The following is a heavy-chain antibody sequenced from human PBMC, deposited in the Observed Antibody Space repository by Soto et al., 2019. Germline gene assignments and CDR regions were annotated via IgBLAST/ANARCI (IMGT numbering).Heavy chain of an antibody. CDR3: ARSYSSSGYYYYGMDV. V-gene: IGHV4-59*01. CDR1: GGSISTYY. J-gene: IGHJ6*02. Sequence: PSETLSLTCTVSGGSISTYYWSWIRQPPGKGLEWIAYIYYTGTANYNSSLKSRVTISLDTPKNQLSLNLKSVTAADTAVYYCARSYSSSGYYYYGMDVWGQGTTVTVSS. CDR2: IYYTGTA. D-gene: IGHD6-6*01.